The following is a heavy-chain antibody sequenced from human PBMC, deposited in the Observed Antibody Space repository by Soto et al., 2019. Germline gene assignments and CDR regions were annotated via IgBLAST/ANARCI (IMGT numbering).Heavy chain of an antibody. CDR2: VYNSGST. V-gene: IGHV4-59*01. CDR1: GGSISSNY. CDR3: ARYRREAVAGYTLDN. J-gene: IGHJ4*02. Sequence: SETLSLTCTVSGGSISSNYWTWIRQPPGKGLEWIGYVYNSGSTNYNPSLKSRVTISEDTSKSQFSLKVNSMTAADMAVYYCARYRREAVAGYTLDNWGQGILVTVSS. D-gene: IGHD6-13*01.